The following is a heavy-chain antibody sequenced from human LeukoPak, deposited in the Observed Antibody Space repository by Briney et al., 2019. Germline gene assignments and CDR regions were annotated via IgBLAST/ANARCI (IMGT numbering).Heavy chain of an antibody. J-gene: IGHJ2*01. CDR1: GFTFSSYA. Sequence: GWSLRLSCAASGFTFSSYAMHWVRQAPGKGLDWVSAISASGGSTYYADSVKGRFTISRDISKNTIYMQMNSLRAEDTAGYYCTRDRTSREFDLWGRGTLVTVSS. D-gene: IGHD1-26*01. CDR2: ISASGGST. V-gene: IGHV3-23*01. CDR3: TRDRTSREFDL.